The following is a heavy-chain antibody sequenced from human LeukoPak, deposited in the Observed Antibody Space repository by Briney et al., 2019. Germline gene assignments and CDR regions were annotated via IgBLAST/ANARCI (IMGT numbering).Heavy chain of an antibody. CDR3: ARLGAERYGMDV. Sequence: NHLGRVTMTTDTSTRTAYMELRSLRSDDTAVYYCARLGAERYGMDVWGQGTTVTVSS. V-gene: IGHV1-18*01. D-gene: IGHD4-17*01. J-gene: IGHJ6*02.